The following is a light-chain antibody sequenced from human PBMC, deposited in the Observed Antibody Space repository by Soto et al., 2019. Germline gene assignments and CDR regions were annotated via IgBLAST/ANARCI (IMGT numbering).Light chain of an antibody. J-gene: IGKJ4*01. CDR2: DAS. CDR3: QHRTNWPSLT. Sequence: EIVLTQSSATLSLSPGERATLSCRASQSISFHLAWYQQRPGQAPRLLIYDASNRASGIPARFSGSGSGTDFTLTISSLQSEDFAVYYCQHRTNWPSLTFGGGTKVE. CDR1: QSISFH. V-gene: IGKV3-11*01.